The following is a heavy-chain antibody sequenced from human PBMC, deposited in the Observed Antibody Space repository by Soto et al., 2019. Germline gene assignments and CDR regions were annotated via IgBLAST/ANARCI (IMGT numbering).Heavy chain of an antibody. CDR3: AKLLHNSHYNVMDV. CDR2: ISHSGNT. CDR1: GFTFSSYG. V-gene: IGHV3-23*01. Sequence: EVQLLESGGDLVQPGGSLRLSCAVSGFTFSSYGMRWVRQAPGQGLEWVSSISHSGNTYYSDSVKGRFTISRDNSKNTLYLQMDSLRAEDTATYYCAKLLHNSHYNVMDVWGRGTTVTFSS. J-gene: IGHJ6*02. D-gene: IGHD1-1*01.